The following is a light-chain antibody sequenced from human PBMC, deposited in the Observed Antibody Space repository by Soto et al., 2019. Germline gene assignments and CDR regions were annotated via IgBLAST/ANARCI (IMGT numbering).Light chain of an antibody. V-gene: IGKV3-15*01. CDR1: QSVSNH. Sequence: EIVMTQSPVTLSVSPGERATLSCRASQSVSNHLAWYQQKPGQAPRLLIYGASTRAIGIPARFSGSGSWTEYTLTISSLQSEDFAVYYCQQYNNWPPRTFGQGTKLEIK. CDR2: GAS. J-gene: IGKJ2*01. CDR3: QQYNNWPPRT.